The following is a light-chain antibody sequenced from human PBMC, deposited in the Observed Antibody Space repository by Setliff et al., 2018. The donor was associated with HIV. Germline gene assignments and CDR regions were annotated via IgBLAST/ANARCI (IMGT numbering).Light chain of an antibody. V-gene: IGLV2-14*01. CDR1: SRDVGGYNY. CDR3: SSYAITNTLP. Sequence: QSVLTQPAAVSGSPGQSITISCTGTSRDVGGYNYVSWYQQHPDKAPKLIIYEVRNRPSGVSNRFSGSKSGNTASLTISGLQTEDEADYYCSSYAITNTLPFGTGTKVTVL. J-gene: IGLJ1*01. CDR2: EVR.